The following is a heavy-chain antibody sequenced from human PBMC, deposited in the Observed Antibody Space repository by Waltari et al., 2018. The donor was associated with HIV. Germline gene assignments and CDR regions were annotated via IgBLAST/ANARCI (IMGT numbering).Heavy chain of an antibody. V-gene: IGHV3-23*04. CDR2: ISSSGDRT. CDR1: GLSFTNYA. D-gene: IGHD3-22*01. J-gene: IGHJ5*02. Sequence: EVQLVASGGGLVQPWVSLRLSCAASGLSFTNYAMHWVRQAQRKGLEWVSVISSSGDRTYYTDSVTGRFTISRDKSGNTLYLQMNSLRAEDTAIYYCAKAFDLKSPPDTWGQGTLVTVSS. CDR3: AKAFDLKSPPDT.